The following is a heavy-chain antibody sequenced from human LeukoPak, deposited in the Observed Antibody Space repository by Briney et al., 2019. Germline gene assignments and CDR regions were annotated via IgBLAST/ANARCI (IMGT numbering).Heavy chain of an antibody. CDR2: INHSGST. V-gene: IGHV4-34*01. D-gene: IGHD1-1*01. CDR1: GGSFSGYY. Sequence: SETLSLTCAVYGGSFSGYYWSWIRQPLGKGLEWIGEINHSGSTNYNPSLKSRVTISVDTSKNQFSLKLSSVTAADTAVYYCARDLELERNRWNYFESWGQGTLVTVSS. J-gene: IGHJ4*02. CDR3: ARDLELERNRWNYFES.